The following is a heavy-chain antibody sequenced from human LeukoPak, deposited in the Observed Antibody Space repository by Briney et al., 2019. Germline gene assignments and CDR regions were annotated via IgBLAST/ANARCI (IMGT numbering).Heavy chain of an antibody. CDR1: GGSISSGSYY. J-gene: IGHJ4*02. CDR2: IYTSGST. Sequence: SETLSLTCTVSGGSISSGSYYWSWIRQPAGKGLEWIGRIYTSGSTNYNPSLKSRVTISVDTSKNQFSLKLSSVTAADTAVYYCAGATYYDILTGYYGPHFDYWGQGTLVTVSS. V-gene: IGHV4-61*02. D-gene: IGHD3-9*01. CDR3: AGATYYDILTGYYGPHFDY.